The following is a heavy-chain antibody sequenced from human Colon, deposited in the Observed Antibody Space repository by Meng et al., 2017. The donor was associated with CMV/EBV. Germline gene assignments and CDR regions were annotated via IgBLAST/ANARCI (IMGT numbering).Heavy chain of an antibody. CDR2: IYSSGRT. J-gene: IGHJ3*01. Sequence: GRSLTLSCVVSGISVSGNYMTWVRQAPGKGLEWLSVIYSSGRTFYGDSAKGRFTIPRDTSQNTVYLQMDTLRVEDTAMYYCARVSSAGLALDVWGQGTMVTVSS. D-gene: IGHD3-22*01. CDR3: ARVSSAGLALDV. V-gene: IGHV3-53*01. CDR1: GISVSGNY.